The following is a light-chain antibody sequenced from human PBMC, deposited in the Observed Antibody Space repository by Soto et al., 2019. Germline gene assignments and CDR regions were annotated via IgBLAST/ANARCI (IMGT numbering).Light chain of an antibody. CDR2: ATS. J-gene: IGKJ2*01. CDR1: QNVSSS. CDR3: QQYDNWPPFT. V-gene: IGKV3-15*01. Sequence: EIVMTQSPASLSGSPGERVTLYCGASQNVSSSLAWYQQKPGQAPRLLIYATSTRATGVPDRFSGSGSGTEFTFTISSLQSEDFAVYYCQQYDNWPPFTFGPGTKLEVK.